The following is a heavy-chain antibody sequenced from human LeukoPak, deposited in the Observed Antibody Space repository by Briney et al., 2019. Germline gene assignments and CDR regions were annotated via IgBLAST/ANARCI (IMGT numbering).Heavy chain of an antibody. J-gene: IGHJ4*02. CDR1: AGTFTSYA. Sequence: SVKVSCKASAGTFTSYAISWVRQAPGQGLEWMGRIIPILGIANYAQKFQGRVTITADKSTSTAYMELSSLRSEDTAVYYCARDVDIGGRFDYWGQGTLVTVCS. D-gene: IGHD5-12*01. CDR3: ARDVDIGGRFDY. CDR2: IIPILGIA. V-gene: IGHV1-69*04.